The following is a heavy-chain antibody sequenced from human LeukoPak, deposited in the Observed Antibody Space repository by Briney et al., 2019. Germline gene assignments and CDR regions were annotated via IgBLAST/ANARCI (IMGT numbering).Heavy chain of an antibody. Sequence: ASVKVSCKASGGTFSSYAISWLRQAPGQGLEWVGRIIPIFGTANYAQKFQGRVTITTDESTSTAYMELSSLRSEDTAVYYCARGMAYHSSSWYVYYFDYWGQGTLVTVSS. J-gene: IGHJ4*02. V-gene: IGHV1-69*05. CDR2: IIPIFGTA. D-gene: IGHD6-13*01. CDR1: GGTFSSYA. CDR3: ARGMAYHSSSWYVYYFDY.